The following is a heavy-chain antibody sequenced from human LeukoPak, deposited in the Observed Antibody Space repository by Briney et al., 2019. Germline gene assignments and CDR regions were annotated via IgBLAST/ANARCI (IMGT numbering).Heavy chain of an antibody. CDR1: GYSISSGYF. V-gene: IGHV4-38-2*02. Sequence: SETLSLTCTVSGYSISSGYFWGWTRQPPGKGLEWIGSIYHSGSTYYNPSLKSRVTISVDTSKNQFSLKLSSVTAADTAVYYCARGGWLPLFDYWGQGTLVTVPS. D-gene: IGHD3-16*02. J-gene: IGHJ4*02. CDR2: IYHSGST. CDR3: ARGGWLPLFDY.